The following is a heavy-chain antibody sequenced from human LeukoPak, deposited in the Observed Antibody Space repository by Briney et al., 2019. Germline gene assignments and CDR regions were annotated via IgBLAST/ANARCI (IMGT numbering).Heavy chain of an antibody. D-gene: IGHD2-15*01. CDR3: TRSLDY. V-gene: IGHV3-7*02. CDR2: IKPDGSEI. Sequence: GGSLRLSCAASGFTFSGYWMDWGRQTPGKGLEWVANIKPDGSEIYYVDSVKGRFTISRDNAKNSLYLQMNSLRAEDTAVYYCTRSLDYWGQGTLVTVSS. J-gene: IGHJ4*02. CDR1: GFTFSGYW.